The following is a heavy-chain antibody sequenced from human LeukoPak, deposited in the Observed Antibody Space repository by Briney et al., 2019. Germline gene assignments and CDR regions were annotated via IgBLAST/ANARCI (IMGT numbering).Heavy chain of an antibody. CDR3: ARDFSVAIFGVVPFDY. D-gene: IGHD3-3*01. Sequence: ASVKVSCKASGYTLTSYGISWVRQAPGQGLEWMGWISAYNGNTNYAQKLQGRVTMTTDTSTSTAYMELRSLRSDDTAVYYCARDFSVAIFGVVPFDYWGQGTLVTVSS. CDR2: ISAYNGNT. V-gene: IGHV1-18*01. J-gene: IGHJ4*02. CDR1: GYTLTSYG.